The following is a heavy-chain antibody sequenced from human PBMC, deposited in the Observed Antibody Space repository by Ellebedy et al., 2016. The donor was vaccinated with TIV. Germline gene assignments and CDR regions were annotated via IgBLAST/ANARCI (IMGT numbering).Heavy chain of an antibody. Sequence: GESLKISCAASGFTFRSEWMSWVRQAPGKGLEWVANIKEDGSEKDYVELVKGRFTISRDNAKNSLYLQMNNLGVEDTAVYYCARAHYWGQGTLVTVSS. CDR3: ARAHY. CDR2: IKEDGSEK. V-gene: IGHV3-7*01. J-gene: IGHJ4*02. CDR1: GFTFRSEW. D-gene: IGHD3-10*01.